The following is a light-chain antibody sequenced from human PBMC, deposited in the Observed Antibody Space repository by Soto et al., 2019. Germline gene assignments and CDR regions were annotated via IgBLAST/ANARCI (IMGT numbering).Light chain of an antibody. V-gene: IGKV3D-15*01. Sequence: ETVMTQYPATLAASPGGRATLSCSASQSVSSKLAWYQQKPGQAPRLLIYGASTRATDIPARFSGSGSGTEFTLSISSLQSEDSVVYYCQKYNNWPLITFGQGTRLEIK. CDR2: GAS. CDR1: QSVSSK. J-gene: IGKJ5*01. CDR3: QKYNNWPLIT.